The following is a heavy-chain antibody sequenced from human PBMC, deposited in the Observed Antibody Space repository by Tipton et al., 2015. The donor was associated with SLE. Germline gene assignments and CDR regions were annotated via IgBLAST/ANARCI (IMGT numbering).Heavy chain of an antibody. CDR1: GFIFTNYA. CDR3: AKERYGDYSYFHY. D-gene: IGHD4-17*01. CDR2: IHSGGGT. V-gene: IGHV3-23*03. Sequence: GSLRLSCAASGFIFTNYAMTWVRQAPGKGLECVSIIHSGGGTYYADSVKGRFTISRDSSKNTLYLQMNSLRSEDTAVYYCAKERYGDYSYFHYWGQGTLVTVSS. J-gene: IGHJ4*02.